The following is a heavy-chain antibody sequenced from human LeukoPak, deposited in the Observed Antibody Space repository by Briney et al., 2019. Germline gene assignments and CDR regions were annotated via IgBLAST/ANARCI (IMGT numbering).Heavy chain of an antibody. CDR1: GGTFSSYA. CDR3: ARAGYCGGDCYARAWFDP. J-gene: IGHJ5*02. CDR2: IIPIIGTA. Sequence: GSSVKVSCKASGGTFSSYAISWVRQAPGQGLEWLGGIIPIIGTANYTQKFQGRVTITADESTSTAYKELSSLSSEDTAVYYCARAGYCGGDCYARAWFDPWGQGTLVTVSS. V-gene: IGHV1-69*01. D-gene: IGHD2-21*01.